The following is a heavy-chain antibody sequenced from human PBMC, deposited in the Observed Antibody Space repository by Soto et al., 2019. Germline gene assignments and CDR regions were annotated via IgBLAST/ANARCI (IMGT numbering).Heavy chain of an antibody. CDR2: IRSNAYGGTT. D-gene: IGHD3-22*01. Sequence: PGGSLRLSCEGSGFIFGDYAMSWFRQAPGKGLQWVGFIRSNAYGGTTEYAASVKGRFTISRDDAKYTAYLQMDNLQTEDTAVYYCTRRSGYADYWGQGTLVTVS. J-gene: IGHJ4*02. V-gene: IGHV3-49*03. CDR3: TRRSGYADY. CDR1: GFIFGDYA.